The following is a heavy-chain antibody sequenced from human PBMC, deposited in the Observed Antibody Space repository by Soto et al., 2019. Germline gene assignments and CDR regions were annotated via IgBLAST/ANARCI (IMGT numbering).Heavy chain of an antibody. J-gene: IGHJ4*02. CDR1: GFTFSSYA. V-gene: IGHV3-23*01. CDR3: AKEIAVAGTLYFDY. D-gene: IGHD6-19*01. CDR2: ISGSGGST. Sequence: GGSLRLSCAASGFTFSSYAMSWIRQAPGKGPEWVSAISGSGGSTYYEDSVKGRFTISRDNSKSTLYLQMNSLRAEDTAVYYCAKEIAVAGTLYFDYWGQGTLVTVSS.